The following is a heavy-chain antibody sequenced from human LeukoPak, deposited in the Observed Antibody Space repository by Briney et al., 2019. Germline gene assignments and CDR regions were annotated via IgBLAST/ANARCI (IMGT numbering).Heavy chain of an antibody. CDR1: GYSISSGYY. D-gene: IGHD6-13*01. V-gene: IGHV4-38-2*02. CDR3: ARGFSSSSWQNLLDY. CDR2: IYHSGST. Sequence: SETPSLTCTVSGYSISSGYYWGWIRQPPGKGLEWIGSIYHSGSTYYNPSLKSRVTISVDTSKNQFSLKLSSVTPEDTAVYYCARGFSSSSWQNLLDYWGQGTLVTVSS. J-gene: IGHJ4*02.